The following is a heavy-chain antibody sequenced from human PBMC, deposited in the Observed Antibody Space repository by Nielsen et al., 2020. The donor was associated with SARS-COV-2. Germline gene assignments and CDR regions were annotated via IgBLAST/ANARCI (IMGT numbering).Heavy chain of an antibody. V-gene: IGHV1-3*01. CDR3: ARDLVVGATTWYYMDV. CDR2: INAGNGNT. CDR1: GYTFTSYA. J-gene: IGHJ6*03. Sequence: ASVKVSCKASGYTFTSYAMHWVRQAPGQRLAWMGWINAGNGNTKYSQKFQGRVTITRDTSASTAYMELSSLRSEDTAVYYCARDLVVGATTWYYMDVWGKGTTVTVSS. D-gene: IGHD1-26*01.